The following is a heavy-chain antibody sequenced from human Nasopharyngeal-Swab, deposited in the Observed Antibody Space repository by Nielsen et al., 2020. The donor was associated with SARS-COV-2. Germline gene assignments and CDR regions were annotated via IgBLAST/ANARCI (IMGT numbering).Heavy chain of an antibody. Sequence: GESLKISCQGSGYSFSTYWIGWVRQMPRKGLEWMGIIYPGDSTTKYRPSFQGQVTISADKSISTAYLQWSSLKASDTAMYFCARLYGGYVDYWGQGTLVTVSS. J-gene: IGHJ4*02. CDR1: GYSFSTYW. CDR3: ARLYGGYVDY. V-gene: IGHV5-51*01. CDR2: IYPGDSTT. D-gene: IGHD4/OR15-4a*01.